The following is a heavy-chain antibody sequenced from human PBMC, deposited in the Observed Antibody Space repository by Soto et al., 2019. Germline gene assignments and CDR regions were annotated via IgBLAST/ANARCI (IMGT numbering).Heavy chain of an antibody. Sequence: SETLSLTCTVSGGSISSSSYYWGWIRQPPGKGLVWIGSIYYSGSTYYNPSLKSRVTISVDTSKNQFSLKLSSVTAADTAVYYCARHVFAGRLFDPWGQGTLVTVSS. V-gene: IGHV4-39*01. J-gene: IGHJ5*02. D-gene: IGHD3-3*01. CDR2: IYYSGST. CDR3: ARHVFAGRLFDP. CDR1: GGSISSSSYY.